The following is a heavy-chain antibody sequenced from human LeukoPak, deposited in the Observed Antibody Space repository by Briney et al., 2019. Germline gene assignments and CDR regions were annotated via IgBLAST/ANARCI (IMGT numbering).Heavy chain of an antibody. CDR3: ARDRPYYDYVWGSYRYTQEIDY. J-gene: IGHJ4*02. CDR2: IKQDGSEK. V-gene: IGHV3-7*01. Sequence: GGSLRLSCAASGFTFSSYWMSWVRQALGKGLEWVANIKQDGSEKYYVDSVKGRFTISRDNAKNSLYLQMNSLRAEDTAVYYCARDRPYYDYVWGSYRYTQEIDYWGQGTLVTVSS. CDR1: GFTFSSYW. D-gene: IGHD3-16*02.